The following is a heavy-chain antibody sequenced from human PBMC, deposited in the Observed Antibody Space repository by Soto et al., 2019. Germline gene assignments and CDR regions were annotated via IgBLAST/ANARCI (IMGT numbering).Heavy chain of an antibody. D-gene: IGHD6-19*01. J-gene: IGHJ4*02. CDR3: ASAGGLGAVAADY. Sequence: QLQLQESGSGLVKPSQTLSLTCAVSGGSISSGGYSWSWVRQPPGKGLEWIGYIYHSGSTYYNPSLEGRVTISVDRSKNQFSLTLSSVTAADTAVYYCASAGGLGAVAADYWGQGTLVTVSS. CDR1: GGSISSGGYS. V-gene: IGHV4-30-2*01. CDR2: IYHSGST.